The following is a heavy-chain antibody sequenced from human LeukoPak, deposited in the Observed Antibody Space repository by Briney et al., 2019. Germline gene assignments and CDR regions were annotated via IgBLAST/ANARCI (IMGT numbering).Heavy chain of an antibody. J-gene: IGHJ4*02. CDR2: ISGGGGST. V-gene: IGHV3-23*01. Sequence: GGSLRLSCAASGFTFSSYAMSWVRQAPGKGLEWVSTISGGGGSTYFADSVKGRFTISRDNSKNTLYLQMNSLRAEDTAVYYCAEEPTPGGAFYFDYWGQGTLVTVSS. D-gene: IGHD3-10*01. CDR1: GFTFSSYA. CDR3: AEEPTPGGAFYFDY.